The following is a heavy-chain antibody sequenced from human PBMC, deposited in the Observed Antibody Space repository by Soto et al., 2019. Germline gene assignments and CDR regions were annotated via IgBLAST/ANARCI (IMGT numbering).Heavy chain of an antibody. Sequence: GGSLRLSCAASRFTFSSYGMHWVRQAPGKGLEWVAVIWYDGSNKYYADSVKGRFTISRDNSKNTLYLQMNSLRAEDTAVYYCARGQKTSDAFDIWGQGTMVTVSS. J-gene: IGHJ3*02. V-gene: IGHV3-33*01. CDR3: ARGQKTSDAFDI. CDR2: IWYDGSNK. CDR1: RFTFSSYG.